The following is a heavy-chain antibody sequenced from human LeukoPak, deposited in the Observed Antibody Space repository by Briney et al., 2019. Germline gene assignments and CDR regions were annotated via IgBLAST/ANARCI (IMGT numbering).Heavy chain of an antibody. J-gene: IGHJ4*02. V-gene: IGHV3-7*03. CDR3: AKQLGYCSDGSCYFPY. D-gene: IGHD2-15*01. Sequence: DPGGSLRLSCAASGFTFSSYWMSWVRQAPGKGLEWVANIKQDGSENYYVDSVKGRFTISRDNAKNSLYLQMNSLRAEDTAVYYCAKQLGYCSDGSCYFPYWGQGTLVTVSS. CDR1: GFTFSSYW. CDR2: IKQDGSEN.